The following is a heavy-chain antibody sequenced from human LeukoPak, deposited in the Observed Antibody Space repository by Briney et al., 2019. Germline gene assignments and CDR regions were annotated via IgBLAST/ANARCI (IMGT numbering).Heavy chain of an antibody. CDR3: ARDLGFDWLFGPEY. CDR1: GYSISRGYY. D-gene: IGHD3-9*01. Sequence: SETLSLTCVVSGYSISRGYYWGWIRQPPGKGLEWIGSMYHSGTTYYNASLKSRVTISVDTSRNQFFLKLSSGTAADTAVYYCARDLGFDWLFGPEYWGQGTLVTVSS. J-gene: IGHJ4*02. CDR2: MYHSGTT. V-gene: IGHV4-38-2*02.